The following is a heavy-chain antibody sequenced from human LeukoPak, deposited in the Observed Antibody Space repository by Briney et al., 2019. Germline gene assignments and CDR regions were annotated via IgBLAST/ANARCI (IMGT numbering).Heavy chain of an antibody. D-gene: IGHD3-10*01. J-gene: IGHJ4*02. CDR2: ISVSGNT. CDR3: AKYYYGSGTQYFDY. Sequence: GGSLRLSCAASGFTLSSYAMSWVRQGPGKGLEWVSAISVSGNTYHADSVKGRFTISRDNSKNTLYLQMNSLRAEDTAVYYCAKYYYGSGTQYFDYWGQGTLVTVSS. CDR1: GFTLSSYA. V-gene: IGHV3-23*01.